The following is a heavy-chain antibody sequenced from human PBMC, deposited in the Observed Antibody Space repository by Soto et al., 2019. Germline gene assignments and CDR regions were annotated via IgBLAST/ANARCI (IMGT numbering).Heavy chain of an antibody. V-gene: IGHV4-4*02. CDR1: GASISSSNW. D-gene: IGHD3-10*01. CDR2: IYHSGST. CDR3: ARRWGEGRVDY. J-gene: IGHJ4*02. Sequence: QVQLQESGPGLVKPSGTLSLTCAVSGASISSSNWWSWVRQPPGKGLEWIGEIYHSGSTNYNPSRTXRXTXSXXTSRNQFSLKLSSVPAADTAIYSCARRWGEGRVDYWGQGTLVTVSS.